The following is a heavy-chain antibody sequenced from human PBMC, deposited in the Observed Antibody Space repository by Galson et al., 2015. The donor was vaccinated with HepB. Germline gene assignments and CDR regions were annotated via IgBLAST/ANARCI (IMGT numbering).Heavy chain of an antibody. CDR2: ISYDGSNK. CDR1: GFTFSSYA. CDR3: AKASSRLLWFGEPIPYFDY. D-gene: IGHD3-10*01. J-gene: IGHJ4*02. Sequence: SLRLSCAASGFTFSSYAMHWVRQAPGKGLEWVAVISYDGSNKYYADSVKGRFTISRDNSKNTLYLQMNSLRAEDTAVYYCAKASSRLLWFGEPIPYFDYCGQGTLVTVSS. V-gene: IGHV3-30-3*01.